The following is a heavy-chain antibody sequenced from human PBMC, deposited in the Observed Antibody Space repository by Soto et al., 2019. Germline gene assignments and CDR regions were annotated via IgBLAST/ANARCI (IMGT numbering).Heavy chain of an antibody. V-gene: IGHV2-5*02. CDR1: GFSLTTDRVG. J-gene: IGHJ4*02. D-gene: IGHD1-26*01. CDR3: AHAYGGRSLY. CDR2: IYWDDSK. Sequence: IALKETGPTLVKPTQTLTLTCTFSGFSLTTDRVGVGWIRQPPGEALEWLAVIYWDDSKTYRPSLESRLTITKDTSKNQVALTMTNMDSLDTATYYFAHAYGGRSLYCGQGTLVTVSS.